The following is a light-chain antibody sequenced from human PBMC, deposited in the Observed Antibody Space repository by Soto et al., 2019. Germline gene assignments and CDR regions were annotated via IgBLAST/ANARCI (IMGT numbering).Light chain of an antibody. Sequence: DIQMTQSPSTLSASVGDRFSITCRASQSINAWLAWYQQKPGKAPKLLIYDVSTLDSGVPSRFSGSASGTEFTLTISSLESDDFATYYCQQYHRYSTFGQGTKVDTK. J-gene: IGKJ1*01. CDR1: QSINAW. CDR3: QQYHRYST. CDR2: DVS. V-gene: IGKV1-5*01.